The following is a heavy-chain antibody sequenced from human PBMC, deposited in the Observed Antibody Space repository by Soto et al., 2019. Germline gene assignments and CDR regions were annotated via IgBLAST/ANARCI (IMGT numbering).Heavy chain of an antibody. CDR2: IYYSGST. V-gene: IGHV4-30-4*01. J-gene: IGHJ5*02. Sequence: SETLSLTCTVSGGSISSCDYYWSWIRQPPGKGLEWIGYIYYSGSTYYNPSLKSRVTISVDTSKNQFSLKLSSVTAADRAVYYCAREGYCSGGSCYPNWFDPWGQGTLVTVSS. CDR3: AREGYCSGGSCYPNWFDP. CDR1: GGSISSCDYY. D-gene: IGHD2-15*01.